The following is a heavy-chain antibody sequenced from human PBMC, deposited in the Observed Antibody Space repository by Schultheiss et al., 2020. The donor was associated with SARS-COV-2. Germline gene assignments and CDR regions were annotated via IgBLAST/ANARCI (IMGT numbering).Heavy chain of an antibody. J-gene: IGHJ4*02. Sequence: SGPTLVKPTETLTLTCTVSGFSLSNARMGVSWIRQPPGKALEWLAHIFSNDEKSYSTSLKSRLTISKDTSKNQVVLTMTNMDPVDTATYYCARIVDSSGFFDYWGQGTLVTVSS. V-gene: IGHV2-26*01. CDR3: ARIVDSSGFFDY. D-gene: IGHD3-22*01. CDR2: IFSNDEK. CDR1: GFSLSNARMG.